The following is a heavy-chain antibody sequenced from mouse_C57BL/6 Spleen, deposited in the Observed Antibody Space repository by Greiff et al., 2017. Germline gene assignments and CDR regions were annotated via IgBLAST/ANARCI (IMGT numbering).Heavy chain of an antibody. J-gene: IGHJ2*01. D-gene: IGHD3-2*02. CDR1: GYTFTSYT. CDR2: INPSSGYT. CDR3: AKGGSSGYLDD. V-gene: IGHV1-4*01. Sequence: QVQLQQSGAELARPGASVKMSCKASGYTFTSYTMHWVKQRPGQGLEWIGYINPSSGYTTYNQKFKDKATLTADKSSSTAYMQLSSLTSEDSAVYYCAKGGSSGYLDDWGQGTTLTVSS.